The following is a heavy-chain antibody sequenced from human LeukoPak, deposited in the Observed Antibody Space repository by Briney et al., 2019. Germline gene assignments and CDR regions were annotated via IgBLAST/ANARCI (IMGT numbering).Heavy chain of an antibody. D-gene: IGHD4-17*01. J-gene: IGHJ4*02. CDR1: GFTFSSYS. V-gene: IGHV3-21*01. CDR3: ARDRGYGDYYFDY. CDR2: ISSSSSYI. Sequence: GGSLRLSCAASGFTFSSYSMNWVRQAPGKGLEWVSSISSSSSYIYYADSLKGRFTISRDNAKNSLYLQMNSLRAEDTAVYYCARDRGYGDYYFDYWGQGTLVTVSS.